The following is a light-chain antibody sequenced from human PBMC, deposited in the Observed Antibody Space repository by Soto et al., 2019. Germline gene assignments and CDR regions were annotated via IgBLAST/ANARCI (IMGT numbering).Light chain of an antibody. Sequence: EILMTQSPATLSVSPGEGATLSCRASQSVSNNLAWYQQKPGQAPSLLIYSASTRATGVPARFSGSGSGTEFTLTISNLQSEDFAVYYCQHYGRWPSTFGGGTKVEIK. CDR3: QHYGRWPST. V-gene: IGKV3-15*01. J-gene: IGKJ4*01. CDR2: SAS. CDR1: QSVSNN.